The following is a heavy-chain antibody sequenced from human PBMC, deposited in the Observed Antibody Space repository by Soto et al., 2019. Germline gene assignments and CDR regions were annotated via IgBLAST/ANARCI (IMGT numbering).Heavy chain of an antibody. CDR3: AHRPSGWFLFDY. V-gene: IGHV2-5*01. CDR1: GFSLSTSGVG. CDR2: IYWNGDK. J-gene: IGHJ4*02. D-gene: IGHD6-19*01. Sequence: QITLKESGPTLVNPTQTLTLTCTFSGFSLSTSGVGVGWIRQSPGKALQWLALIYWNGDKRYNPSLKTRLTITKDTSKNQVVLTLTNMDPVDTATYSCAHRPSGWFLFDYWGQGTLVTVSS.